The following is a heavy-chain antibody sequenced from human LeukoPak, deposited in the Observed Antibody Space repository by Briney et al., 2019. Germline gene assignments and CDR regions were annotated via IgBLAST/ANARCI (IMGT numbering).Heavy chain of an antibody. D-gene: IGHD2-2*01. CDR3: ARKSNIVVVPAAGPPNWFDP. V-gene: IGHV4-34*01. Sequence: SETLSLTCAVYGGSFSGYYWSWIRQPPGKGLEWIGEINHSGSTSYNPSLKSRVTISVDTSKNQFSLKLSSVTAADTAVYYCARKSNIVVVPAAGPPNWFDPWGQGTLVSVSS. CDR1: GGSFSGYY. J-gene: IGHJ5*02. CDR2: INHSGST.